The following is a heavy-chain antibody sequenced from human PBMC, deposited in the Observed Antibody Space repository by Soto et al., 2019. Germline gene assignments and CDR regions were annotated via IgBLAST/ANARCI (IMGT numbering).Heavy chain of an antibody. D-gene: IGHD2-2*01. CDR2: INHRGST. Sequence: QVQLQQWGAGLLKPSETLSLTCAVYGGSLSGYYWSWIRQPPGKGLEWIGEINHRGSTNYNPSLKSRVTISVDTSKNQFSLKLSSVTAADTAVYYCARNLPMTLNSWFDPWGQGTLVTVSS. CDR1: GGSLSGYY. CDR3: ARNLPMTLNSWFDP. J-gene: IGHJ5*02. V-gene: IGHV4-34*01.